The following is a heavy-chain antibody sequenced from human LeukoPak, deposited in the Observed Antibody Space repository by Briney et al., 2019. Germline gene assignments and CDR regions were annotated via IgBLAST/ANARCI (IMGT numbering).Heavy chain of an antibody. V-gene: IGHV1-2*02. CDR2: INPNSSGT. CDR3: SRQGTGDELDY. Sequence: ASVKVSCKASGYTLTGNYMHWVRQAPGQGLKWMGWINPNSSGTLYAQKFQGRVTMTRDTSITTAYMELRRLRSDDTAVYYCSRQGTGDELDYWGQGTLVTVSS. CDR1: GYTLTGNY. D-gene: IGHD7-27*01. J-gene: IGHJ4*02.